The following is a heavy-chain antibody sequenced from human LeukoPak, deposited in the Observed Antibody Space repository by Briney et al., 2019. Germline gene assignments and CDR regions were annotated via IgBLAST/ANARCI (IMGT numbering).Heavy chain of an antibody. V-gene: IGHV4-39*07. Sequence: SETLSLTCTVSGGSISSSSYYWGWLRQPPGKGLEWIGSIYYSGSTYYNPSLKSRVTISVDTSKNQFSLKLSSVTAADTAVYYYARHSSIAARQWTYYYLDVWGKGTTVTVSS. J-gene: IGHJ6*03. CDR2: IYYSGST. D-gene: IGHD6-6*01. CDR3: ARHSSIAARQWTYYYLDV. CDR1: GGSISSSSYY.